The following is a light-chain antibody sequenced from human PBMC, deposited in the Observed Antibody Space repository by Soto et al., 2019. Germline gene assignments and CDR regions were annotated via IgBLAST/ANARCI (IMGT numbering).Light chain of an antibody. CDR1: QSLLHVNGYNY. J-gene: IGKJ4*01. V-gene: IGKV2-28*01. Sequence: DIVMTQSPLALPVTPGEPASISCRSSQSLLHVNGYNYLDWYLQKPGQSPQLLIYLGSTRASGVPDRFSGSGSGTAFTLKISRVEAEDVGVYYCMQALQTPLTFGGGTKVEIK. CDR3: MQALQTPLT. CDR2: LGS.